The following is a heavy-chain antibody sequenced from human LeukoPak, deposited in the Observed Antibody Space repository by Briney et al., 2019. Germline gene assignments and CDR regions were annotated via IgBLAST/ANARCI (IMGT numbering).Heavy chain of an antibody. CDR1: GGSFSGYY. J-gene: IGHJ5*02. Sequence: SETLSLTCAVYGGSFSGYYWSWIRQPPGKGLEWIGYIYYSGSTNYNPSLKSRVTISVDTSKNQFSLKLSSVTAADTAVYYCARGILWFGELFGGNWFDPWGQGTLVTVSS. V-gene: IGHV4-59*01. CDR2: IYYSGST. D-gene: IGHD3-10*01. CDR3: ARGILWFGELFGGNWFDP.